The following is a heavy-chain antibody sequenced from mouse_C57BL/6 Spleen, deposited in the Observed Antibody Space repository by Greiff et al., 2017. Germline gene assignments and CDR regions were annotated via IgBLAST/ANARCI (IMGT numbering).Heavy chain of an antibody. J-gene: IGHJ1*03. CDR1: GYTFTSYW. D-gene: IGHD1-1*01. CDR3: ARWGPVYYYGSSYWYFDV. V-gene: IGHV1-55*01. CDR2: IYPGSGST. Sequence: QVQLKQPGAELVKPGASVKMSCKASGYTFTSYWITWVKQRPGQGLEWIGDIYPGSGSTNYNEKFKSKATLTVDTSSSTAYMQLSSLTSEDSAVYYCARWGPVYYYGSSYWYFDVWGTGTTVTVSS.